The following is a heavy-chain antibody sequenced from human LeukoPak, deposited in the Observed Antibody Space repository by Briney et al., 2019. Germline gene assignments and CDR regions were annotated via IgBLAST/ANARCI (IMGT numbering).Heavy chain of an antibody. D-gene: IGHD3-22*01. CDR1: RFTFSTYG. J-gene: IGHJ4*02. CDR2: ISGSGNRA. CDR3: AKDADISVELVVITSFNS. V-gene: IGHV3-23*01. Sequence: PGGSLRLSCAASRFTFSTYGMNWVRQTPGKGLEWVSAISGSGNRAYHADSVKGRFTISRDNSKNMLYLQMNSLRAEGTALYYCAKDADISVELVVITSFNSWGQGTLVTVSS.